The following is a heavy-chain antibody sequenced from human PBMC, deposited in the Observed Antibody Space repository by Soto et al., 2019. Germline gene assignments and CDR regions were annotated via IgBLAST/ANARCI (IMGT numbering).Heavy chain of an antibody. Sequence: ASVKVSCKASGGTFSSYAISWVRQAPGQGLEWMGGIIPIFGTANYAQKFQGRVTITADESTSTAYMELSSLRSEDTAVYYCARDERCSGGSCSGDAFDIWGQGTMVTVSS. V-gene: IGHV1-69*13. D-gene: IGHD2-15*01. CDR1: GGTFSSYA. CDR3: ARDERCSGGSCSGDAFDI. J-gene: IGHJ3*02. CDR2: IIPIFGTA.